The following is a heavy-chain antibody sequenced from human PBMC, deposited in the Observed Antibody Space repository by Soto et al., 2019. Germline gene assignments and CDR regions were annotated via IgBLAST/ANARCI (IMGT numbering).Heavy chain of an antibody. CDR1: GFTFSAYS. CDR3: VRGGSGATSADLFDA. J-gene: IGHJ3*01. CDR2: ISSTSSVI. D-gene: IGHD3-10*01. Sequence: GGSLRLSCAASGFTFSAYSINWIRQAPGKGLDWVSSISSTSSVIFYAESVRGRFTISRDNAKNSLYLQMNGLRAEDTAVYYCVRGGSGATSADLFDAWGQGTLVTVSS. V-gene: IGHV3-21*01.